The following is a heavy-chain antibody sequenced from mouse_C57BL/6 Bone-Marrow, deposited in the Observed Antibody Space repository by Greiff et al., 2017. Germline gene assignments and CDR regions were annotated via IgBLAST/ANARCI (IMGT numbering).Heavy chain of an antibody. CDR1: YFAFMASA. CDR3: ASGDYGRLYAMDY. Sequence: LVESGAELVRPGSSVKLSCKDSYFAFMASAMHWVKQRPGHGLEWIGSFTMYSDATEYSENFKGKATLTANTSSSTAYVELSSLTSEDSAVYYCASGDYGRLYAMDYWGQGTSVTVSS. J-gene: IGHJ4*01. CDR2: FTMYSDAT. V-gene: IGHV1-49*01. D-gene: IGHD1-1*02.